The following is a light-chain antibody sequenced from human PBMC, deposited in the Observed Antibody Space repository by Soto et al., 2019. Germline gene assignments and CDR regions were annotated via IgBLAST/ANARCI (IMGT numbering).Light chain of an antibody. CDR3: VLYMGSGIWV. V-gene: IGLV8-61*01. CDR2: STN. Sequence: TVVTQEPSFSVSPGRTVTLTCGLSSGSVSTSYYPSWYQQTPGQAPRTLIYSTNTRSSGVPDRFSGSILGNKAAHTITGAQADDESDYYCVLYMGSGIWVFGGGTKVTVL. CDR1: SGSVSTSYY. J-gene: IGLJ3*02.